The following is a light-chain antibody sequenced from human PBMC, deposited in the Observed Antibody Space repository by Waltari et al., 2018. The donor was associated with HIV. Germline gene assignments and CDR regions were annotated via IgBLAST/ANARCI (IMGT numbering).Light chain of an antibody. J-gene: IGKJ1*01. V-gene: IGKV2-28*01. Sequence: DIVMTQSPLFLPVTPGEPASISCRSSQNLLHSNGYNYLDWYLQKPGQSPQLLIFLGSNRASGVPDRFSVSGSETDFTLKISRVEAEDVGVYYCMQALQTPRTFGQGTKVEIK. CDR1: QNLLHSNGYNY. CDR2: LGS. CDR3: MQALQTPRT.